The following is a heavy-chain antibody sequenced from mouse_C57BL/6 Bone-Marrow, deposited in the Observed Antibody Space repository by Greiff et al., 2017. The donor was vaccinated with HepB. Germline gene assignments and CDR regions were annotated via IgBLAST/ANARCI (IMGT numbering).Heavy chain of an antibody. CDR1: GFSLTSYG. D-gene: IGHD1-1*01. CDR3: AIRGVYYGSLYYYAMDY. CDR2: IWGGGST. V-gene: IGHV2-9*01. Sequence: QVQLKESGPGLVAPSQSLSITCTVSGFSLTSYGVDWVRQPPGKGLEWLGVIWGGGSTNYTSALMSRLSISKDNSKSQVFLKMNSLQTDDTAMYYCAIRGVYYGSLYYYAMDYWGQGTSVTVSS. J-gene: IGHJ4*01.